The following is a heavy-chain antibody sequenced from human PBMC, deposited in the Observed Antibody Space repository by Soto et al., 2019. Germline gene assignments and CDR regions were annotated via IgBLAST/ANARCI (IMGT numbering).Heavy chain of an antibody. D-gene: IGHD6-13*01. J-gene: IGHJ4*02. CDR3: AAAEPGYSSSWYLGEGEDY. CDR2: IIACSGNT. CDR1: VYTFTSYG. V-gene: IGHV1-58*02. Sequence: ASVKVSCKASVYTFTSYGISWVRQAPEQGLEWMGWIIACSGNTNYAQKFQERVTITRDMSTSTAYMELSSLRSEDTAVYYCAAAEPGYSSSWYLGEGEDYWGQGTLVTVSS.